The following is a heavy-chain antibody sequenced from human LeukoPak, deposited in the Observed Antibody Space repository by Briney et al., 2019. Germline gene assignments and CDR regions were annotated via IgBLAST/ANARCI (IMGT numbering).Heavy chain of an antibody. Sequence: GGSLRLSCAASGFAFSSYGMHWVRQAPGKGLEWVAVIWYDGSNKYYADSVKGRFTISRDNSKNTLYLQMNSLRAEDTAVYYCAKDRERYSGSYFDYWGQGTLVTVSS. CDR2: IWYDGSNK. D-gene: IGHD1-26*01. V-gene: IGHV3-33*06. CDR1: GFAFSSYG. CDR3: AKDRERYSGSYFDY. J-gene: IGHJ4*02.